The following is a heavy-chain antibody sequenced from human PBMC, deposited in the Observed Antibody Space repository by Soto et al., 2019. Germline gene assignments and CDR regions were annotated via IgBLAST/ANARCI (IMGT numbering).Heavy chain of an antibody. CDR3: SREMVRGVGSDY. D-gene: IGHD3-10*01. V-gene: IGHV1-18*01. CDR2: ISTYNGNT. CDR1: GYTFTSYG. J-gene: IGHJ4*02. Sequence: QVQLVQSGAEVKKPGASVKVSCKASGYTFTSYGISWVRQAPGQGLEWMGWISTYNGNTKYAQMLQGRVTMTTDTSTSTYYLELRSLTSDDTAGFYCSREMVRGVGSDYWGQGTLVTVSS.